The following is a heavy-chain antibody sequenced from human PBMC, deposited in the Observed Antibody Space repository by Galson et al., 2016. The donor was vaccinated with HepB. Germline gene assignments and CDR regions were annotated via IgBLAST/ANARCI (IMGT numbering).Heavy chain of an antibody. J-gene: IGHJ4*02. Sequence: SLRLSCAASGFTFSDYAMQWVRQAPGQGLEWVAVISYDGYKKYHADSVKGRFTISRDNSKSTLYLQLNSLRAEDTAVYFCARDLGVDYWGQGTLVTVSS. D-gene: IGHD3-3*01. CDR1: GFTFSDYA. CDR2: ISYDGYKK. V-gene: IGHV3-30*04. CDR3: ARDLGVDY.